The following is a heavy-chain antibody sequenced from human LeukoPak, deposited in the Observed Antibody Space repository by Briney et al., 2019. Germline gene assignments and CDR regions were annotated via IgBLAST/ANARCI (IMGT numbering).Heavy chain of an antibody. CDR2: IYYSGST. J-gene: IGHJ3*02. D-gene: IGHD2-2*01. CDR3: ARRGQYQPIHSWWKDAFDI. Sequence: SETLSLTCTVSVGSISSSSYYWGWIRQPPGKGLEWIGSIYYSGSTYYNPSLKSRVTISEDTSKNQYSLKLSSVTAADTAVYSCARRGQYQPIHSWWKDAFDIWGQGTMVTVSS. V-gene: IGHV4-39*01. CDR1: VGSISSSSYY.